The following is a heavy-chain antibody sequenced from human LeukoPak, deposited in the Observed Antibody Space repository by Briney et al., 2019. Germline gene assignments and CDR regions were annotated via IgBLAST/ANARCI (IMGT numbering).Heavy chain of an antibody. CDR2: IKQDGSEK. CDR3: ARDDNFYYYYMDV. J-gene: IGHJ6*03. CDR1: GFTFSSYW. V-gene: IGHV3-7*01. Sequence: PGGSLRLPCAASGFTFSSYWMSWVRQAPGKGLEWVANIKQDGSEKYYVDSVKGRFTISRDNAKNSLYLQMNSLRAEDTAVYYCARDDNFYYYYMDVWGKGTTVTVSS.